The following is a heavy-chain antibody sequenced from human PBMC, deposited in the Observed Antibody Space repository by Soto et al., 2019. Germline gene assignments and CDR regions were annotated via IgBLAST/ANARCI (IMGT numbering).Heavy chain of an antibody. CDR1: GFNFGDYA. D-gene: IGHD4-17*01. CDR3: ARRLTTSVTAMGY. V-gene: IGHV3-30*09. J-gene: IGHJ4*02. Sequence: VGSLRLSCSGSGFNFGDYAINWVRQAPGKGLEWVAVISGGGINKYIPDSVKGRFVISRDNSKNSVFLQMSSLGPQDTATYYCARRLTTSVTAMGYWGQGTLVTVSS. CDR2: ISGGGINK.